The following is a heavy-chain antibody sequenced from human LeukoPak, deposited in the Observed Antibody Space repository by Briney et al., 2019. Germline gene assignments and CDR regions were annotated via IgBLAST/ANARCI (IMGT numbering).Heavy chain of an antibody. J-gene: IGHJ3*02. Sequence: PSETLSLTCAVYGGSFSGYYWSWIRQPPGRGLEWIGEINHSGSTNYNPSLKSRVTISVDTSKNQFSLKLSSVTAADTAVYYCARHGYYYDSSGYQTHDAFDIWGQGTVVPVSS. V-gene: IGHV4-34*01. CDR1: GGSFSGYY. CDR2: INHSGST. D-gene: IGHD3-22*01. CDR3: ARHGYYYDSSGYQTHDAFDI.